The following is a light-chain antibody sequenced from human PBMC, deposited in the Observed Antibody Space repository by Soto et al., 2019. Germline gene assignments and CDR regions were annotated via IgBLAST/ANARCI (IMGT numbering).Light chain of an antibody. Sequence: QSVLTQPPSASGTPGPRVTLSCSGSSSNIGSNTVNWYQQLPGTAPKLLIYSNNQRPSGVPDRFSGSKSGTSASVAISGLQAEDEAEYYCAAWDDSLNGVVFGGGTELTVL. J-gene: IGLJ2*01. CDR2: SNN. CDR3: AAWDDSLNGVV. CDR1: SSNIGSNT. V-gene: IGLV1-44*01.